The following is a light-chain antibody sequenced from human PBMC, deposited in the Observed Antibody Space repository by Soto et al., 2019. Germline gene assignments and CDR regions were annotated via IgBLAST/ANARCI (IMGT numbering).Light chain of an antibody. CDR3: QVWDSSTYV. CDR1: NIGSKN. V-gene: IGLV3-9*01. Sequence: SYDLTQPLSVSVALGQTARITRGGNNIGSKNVHWYQQKPGQAPVLVIYRDSNRPSGIPERFSGSNSGNTATLTISRAQAGEEADYYCQVWDSSTYVFGTGTKVTVL. CDR2: RDS. J-gene: IGLJ1*01.